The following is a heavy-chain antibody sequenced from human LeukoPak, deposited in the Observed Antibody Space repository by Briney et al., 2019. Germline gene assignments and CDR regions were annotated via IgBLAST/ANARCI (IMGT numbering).Heavy chain of an antibody. V-gene: IGHV1-18*01. D-gene: IGHD3-10*01. CDR1: GYTFTSYG. CDR3: ARDRSLWFGELFPPDWFDP. Sequence: GASVKVSCKASGYTFTSYGISWVRQAPGQGLEWMGWISAYNGNTNYVQKLQGRVTMTTDTSTSTAYMELRSLRSDDTAVYYCARDRSLWFGELFPPDWFDPWGQGTLVTVSS. CDR2: ISAYNGNT. J-gene: IGHJ5*02.